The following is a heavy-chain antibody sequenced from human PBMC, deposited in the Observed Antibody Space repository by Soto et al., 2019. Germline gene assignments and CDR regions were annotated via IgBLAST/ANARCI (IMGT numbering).Heavy chain of an antibody. CDR3: ARYAGAYYDFWSGYSNYFAY. CDR1: GYTFTSYY. J-gene: IGHJ4*02. D-gene: IGHD3-3*01. CDR2: INPSGGST. V-gene: IGHV1-46*01. Sequence: QVQLVQSGAEVKKPGASVKVSCKASGYTFTSYYMHWVRQAPGQGLEWMGIINPSGGSTSYAQKFQGRVTMTRDTSTSTVYMELSSLRSEDTAVYYCARYAGAYYDFWSGYSNYFAYWGQGTLVTASS.